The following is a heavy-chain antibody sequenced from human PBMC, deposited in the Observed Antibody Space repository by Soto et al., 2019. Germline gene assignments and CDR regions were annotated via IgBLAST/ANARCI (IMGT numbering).Heavy chain of an antibody. D-gene: IGHD5-12*01. CDR1: GGSISSSNW. CDR2: IYHSGST. V-gene: IGHV4-4*02. Sequence: SETLSLTCAVSGGSISSSNWWSWVRQPPGKGLEWIGEIYHSGSTNYNPSLKSRVTISVDKSKNQFSLKLSSVTAADTAVYYCSLATSHVGEDAFDIWGQGTMVTVSS. CDR3: SLATSHVGEDAFDI. J-gene: IGHJ3*02.